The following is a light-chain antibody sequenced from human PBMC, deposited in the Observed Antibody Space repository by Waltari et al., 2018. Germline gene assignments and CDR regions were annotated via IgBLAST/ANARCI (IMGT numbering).Light chain of an antibody. CDR3: QQSYSTPLT. J-gene: IGKJ4*01. Sequence: DIQMTQSPSSLSASVGDRVTITCRASQSISSCLNWYQQKPGKAPKLLLDAASSLQSGVPSRFSGSVSGTDFTLTISSLQPEDFATYDCQQSYSTPLTFGGGTKVEIK. CDR2: AAS. V-gene: IGKV1-39*01. CDR1: QSISSC.